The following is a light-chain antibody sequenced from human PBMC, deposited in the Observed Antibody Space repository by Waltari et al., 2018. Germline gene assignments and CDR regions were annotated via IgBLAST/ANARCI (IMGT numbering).Light chain of an antibody. Sequence: EIVLTQSPATLSLSPGARATLSCRASQSVSSYLAWYQQKAGQAHRLLIYDASTGATGIPARFSGSGSGTDFTLTISSLEPEDFAVYYCHHRSNWPPKLTFGGGTKVEVK. CDR1: QSVSSY. V-gene: IGKV3-11*01. CDR3: HHRSNWPPKLT. CDR2: DAS. J-gene: IGKJ4*01.